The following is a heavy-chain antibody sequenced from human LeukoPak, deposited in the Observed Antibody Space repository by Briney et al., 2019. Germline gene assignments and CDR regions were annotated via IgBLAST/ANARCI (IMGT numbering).Heavy chain of an antibody. CDR3: ARLVSSSIALADKLPDC. J-gene: IGHJ4*02. V-gene: IGHV5-51*01. D-gene: IGHD6-19*01. CDR2: TYPGDSDT. CDR1: GYSFTSYW. Sequence: GESLKISCEGSGYSFTSYWIGWVRQMPGKGLEWMGITYPGDSDTRYSPSFQGQVTISADKSTSTAYLPWSSLKASDTAIYYCARLVSSSIALADKLPDCWGQRTLVTVSS.